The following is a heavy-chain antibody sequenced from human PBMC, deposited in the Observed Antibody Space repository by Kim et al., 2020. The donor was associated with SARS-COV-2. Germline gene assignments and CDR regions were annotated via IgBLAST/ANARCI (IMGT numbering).Heavy chain of an antibody. CDR3: AKAYSTGWYYFDY. V-gene: IGHV3-23*01. J-gene: IGHJ4*02. CDR2: MSGSGGST. D-gene: IGHD6-19*01. Sequence: GGSLRLSCAASGFTFSSSAMSWVRQAPGKGLEWVSAMSGSGGSTYYADSGKGRFTISRDSSMNTLFLQMSSLRVEDTAVYYCAKAYSTGWYYFDYWGQGTLVTVSS. CDR1: GFTFSSSA.